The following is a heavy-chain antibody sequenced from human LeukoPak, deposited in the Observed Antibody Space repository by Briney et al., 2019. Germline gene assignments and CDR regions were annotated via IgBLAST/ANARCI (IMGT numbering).Heavy chain of an antibody. D-gene: IGHD2-15*01. CDR3: AKRYCKSATCRSDMDA. Sequence: GGSLRLSCAASGFSFSNYGMHRVRQAPAKGLEWVALIQSDGSKTYSADSVKGRFTISRDNPRNTLYLQMNRLRPEDTAVYCCAKRYCKSATCRSDMDAWGQGTTATVSS. J-gene: IGHJ6*02. CDR2: IQSDGSKT. V-gene: IGHV3-30*02. CDR1: GFSFSNYG.